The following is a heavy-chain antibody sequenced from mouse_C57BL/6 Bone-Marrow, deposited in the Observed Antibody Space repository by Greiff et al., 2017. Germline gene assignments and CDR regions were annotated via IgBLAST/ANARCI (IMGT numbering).Heavy chain of an antibody. CDR3: ADYYGSSFYWYFDV. D-gene: IGHD1-1*01. Sequence: QVQLQQSGAELARPGASVQLSCKASGYTFTSYGISWVQQRTGQGLEWIGEIYPRSGNTYYNEQFQGKATLTADKSSSTAYMELRSLTSEDSAVYFCADYYGSSFYWYFDVWGTGTTVTVSS. CDR2: IYPRSGNT. CDR1: GYTFTSYG. J-gene: IGHJ1*03. V-gene: IGHV1-81*01.